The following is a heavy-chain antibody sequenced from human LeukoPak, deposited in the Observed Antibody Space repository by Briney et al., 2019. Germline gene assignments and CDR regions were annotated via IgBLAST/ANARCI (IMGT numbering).Heavy chain of an antibody. CDR3: AGDYRGSLDY. CDR2: IYYSGYT. J-gene: IGHJ4*02. D-gene: IGHD4-11*01. V-gene: IGHV4-59*12. CDR1: GGSISTYY. Sequence: SETLSLTCTVSGGSISTYYWSWIRQPPGKGLEWIGYIYYSGYTNYNPSLKSRVTISVDTSKNQFSLKLSSVTAADTAVYYCAGDYRGSLDYWGQGTLVTVSS.